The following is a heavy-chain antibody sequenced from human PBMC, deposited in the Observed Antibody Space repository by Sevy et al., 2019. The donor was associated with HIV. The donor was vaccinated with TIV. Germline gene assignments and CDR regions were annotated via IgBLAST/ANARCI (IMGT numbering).Heavy chain of an antibody. CDR1: GYTLTELS. J-gene: IGHJ5*02. V-gene: IGHV1-24*01. D-gene: IGHD4-17*01. CDR3: ATDRDYGDFS. Sequence: ASVKVSCKFSGYTLTELSMHWVRQAPGKGLGWMGGFDPEDGETIYAQKFQGRVTMTEDTSTDTAYMELSSLRYEDTAVYYCATDRDYGDFSWGQGTLVTVSS. CDR2: FDPEDGET.